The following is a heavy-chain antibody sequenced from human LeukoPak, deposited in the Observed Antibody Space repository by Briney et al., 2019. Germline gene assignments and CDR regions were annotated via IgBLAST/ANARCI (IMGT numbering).Heavy chain of an antibody. V-gene: IGHV4-59*08. CDR1: GGSISSYY. J-gene: IGHJ4*02. CDR3: AGLRYSSGWYINY. Sequence: SETLSLTCTVSGGSISSYYWSWIRQPPGKGLEWIGYIYYSGSTNYNPSLKSRVTISVDTSKNQFSLKLSSVTAADTAVYYCAGLRYSSGWYINYWGQGTLVTVSS. D-gene: IGHD6-19*01. CDR2: IYYSGST.